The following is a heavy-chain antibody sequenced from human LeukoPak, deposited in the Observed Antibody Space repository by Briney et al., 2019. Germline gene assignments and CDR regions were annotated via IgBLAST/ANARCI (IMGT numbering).Heavy chain of an antibody. Sequence: SETLFLTCTVSGYSISSGYYWGWIRQPPGKGLEWIGSIYHTGSTYYKPSLKSRVTISVDTSKNQFSLNLTSVTAADTAVYYCARTYSSSLGYWGQGTLVTVSS. CDR1: GYSISSGYY. J-gene: IGHJ4*02. D-gene: IGHD6-13*01. CDR3: ARTYSSSLGY. CDR2: IYHTGST. V-gene: IGHV4-38-2*02.